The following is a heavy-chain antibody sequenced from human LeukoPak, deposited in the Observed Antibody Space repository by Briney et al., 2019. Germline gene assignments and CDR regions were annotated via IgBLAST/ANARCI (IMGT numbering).Heavy chain of an antibody. V-gene: IGHV3-74*01. Sequence: GGSLRLSCAASGFTFSSYWMHWVRQAPGKGLVWVSRINSDGSSTSYADSVKGRFTISRDNAKNTLYLQMSSLRAEDTAVYYCARTDSSGWYWFFDLWGRGTLVTVSS. CDR1: GFTFSSYW. J-gene: IGHJ2*01. D-gene: IGHD6-19*01. CDR2: INSDGSST. CDR3: ARTDSSGWYWFFDL.